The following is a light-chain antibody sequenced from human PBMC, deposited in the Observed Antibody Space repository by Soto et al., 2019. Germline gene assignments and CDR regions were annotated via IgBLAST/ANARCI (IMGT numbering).Light chain of an antibody. V-gene: IGLV1-44*01. CDR1: SSDIGSNT. Sequence: VLTQPPSASGTPGQRVTISCSGGSSDIGSNTVNWYQQLPGTAPKLLIYNNNQRPSGVPDRFSGSKSGTSASLAISGLQSEDEADYYCAAWDDRLKGVVFGGGTKLTVL. J-gene: IGLJ2*01. CDR3: AAWDDRLKGVV. CDR2: NNN.